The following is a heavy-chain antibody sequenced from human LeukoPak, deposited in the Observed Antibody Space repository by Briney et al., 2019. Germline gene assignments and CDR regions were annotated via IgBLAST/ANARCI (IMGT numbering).Heavy chain of an antibody. J-gene: IGHJ5*02. CDR2: IWYDGSNK. CDR1: GFTFSSYG. CDR3: ATSYSSGSRRGFDP. Sequence: GGSLRLSCAASGFTFSSYGMHWVRQAPGKGLEWVAVIWYDGSNKYYADSVKGRFTISRDNSKNTLYLQMNSLRAEDTAAYYCATSYSSGSRRGFDPWGQGTLVTVSS. D-gene: IGHD6-19*01. V-gene: IGHV3-33*01.